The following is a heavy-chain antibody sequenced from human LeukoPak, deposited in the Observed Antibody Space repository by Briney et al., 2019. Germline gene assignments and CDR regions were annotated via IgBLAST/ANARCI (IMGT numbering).Heavy chain of an antibody. J-gene: IGHJ4*02. V-gene: IGHV3-74*01. CDR1: GFTFSSYW. CDR2: INSDGSST. D-gene: IGHD6-19*01. Sequence: GGSLRLSCAASGFTFSSYWMHWVRQAPGKGLVWVSRINSDGSSTSYADSVKGRFTTSRDNAKNSLYLQMNSLRAEDTALYYSAAISIAVAVDFDYWGQGTLVTVSS. CDR3: AAISIAVAVDFDY.